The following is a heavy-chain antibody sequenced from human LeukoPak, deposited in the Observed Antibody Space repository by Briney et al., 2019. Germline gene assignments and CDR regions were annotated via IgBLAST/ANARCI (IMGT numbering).Heavy chain of an antibody. CDR2: INPNSGGT. CDR1: GYSFTAYY. Sequence: ASVKVSCKASGYSFTAYYMRWVRQAPGQGLEYMGWINPNSGGTNSSQKFQDRVTLTRDTSISTAYMELSSLTSDDTAVYYCARAYGSGSSYHPDYWGQGTLVTVSS. V-gene: IGHV1-2*02. CDR3: ARAYGSGSSYHPDY. J-gene: IGHJ4*02. D-gene: IGHD3-10*01.